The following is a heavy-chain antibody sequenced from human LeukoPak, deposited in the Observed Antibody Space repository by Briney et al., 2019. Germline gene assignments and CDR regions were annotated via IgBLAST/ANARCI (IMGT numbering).Heavy chain of an antibody. V-gene: IGHV4-39*01. CDR2: IYSSGST. Sequence: PSETLSLTCTVSGGSMSSSGYYWGWIRPPPGKGLEWNGSIYSSGSTYYNPSLKSRLTISVDTSKNQFSLKLISVTAADTAVYYCARHEGKGSGSYYSNFDYWGQGTLVTVSS. CDR1: GGSMSSSGYY. J-gene: IGHJ4*02. CDR3: ARHEGKGSGSYYSNFDY. D-gene: IGHD3-10*01.